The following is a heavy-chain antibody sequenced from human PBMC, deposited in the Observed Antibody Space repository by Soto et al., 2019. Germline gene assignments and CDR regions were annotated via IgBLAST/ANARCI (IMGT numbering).Heavy chain of an antibody. Sequence: SDTLSLTCTVSRGSVSSGSYSWNGIRQTPGKGLEWIGYFYSSGYTKYNPSLKSRVTISGDTSKNQFSLKLTSVTAADTAVYYCARYPRWPEGWFDPWGQGTLVTVSS. CDR2: FYSSGYT. CDR3: ARYPRWPEGWFDP. J-gene: IGHJ5*02. V-gene: IGHV4-61*01. D-gene: IGHD2-15*01. CDR1: RGSVSSGSYS.